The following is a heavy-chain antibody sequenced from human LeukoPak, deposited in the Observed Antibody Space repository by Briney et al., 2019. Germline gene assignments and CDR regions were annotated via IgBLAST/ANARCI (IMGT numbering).Heavy chain of an antibody. D-gene: IGHD6-13*01. CDR3: AKLRRGAAAGGFDY. Sequence: GGSLRLSCAASGFTFSSYAMTWVRQTPGKGLEWVSAISGGGSSTYFADSVKGRFTISRDNSRNTLYLQMNSLRAEDKAIYYCAKLRRGAAAGGFDYWGQGTLVTVSS. J-gene: IGHJ4*02. CDR1: GFTFSSYA. V-gene: IGHV3-23*01. CDR2: ISGGGSST.